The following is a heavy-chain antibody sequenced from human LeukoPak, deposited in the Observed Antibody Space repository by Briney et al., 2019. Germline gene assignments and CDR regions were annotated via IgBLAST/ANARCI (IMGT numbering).Heavy chain of an antibody. V-gene: IGHV4-59*01. Sequence: PSETLSLTCTVSGGSISSYYWSWIRQPPGKGLEWIGYIYYSGSTNYNPSLKSRVTISVDTSKNQFSLKLSSVIAADTAVYYCARVSSSWSFDPWGQGTLVTVSS. CDR1: GGSISSYY. CDR2: IYYSGST. D-gene: IGHD6-13*01. J-gene: IGHJ5*02. CDR3: ARVSSSWSFDP.